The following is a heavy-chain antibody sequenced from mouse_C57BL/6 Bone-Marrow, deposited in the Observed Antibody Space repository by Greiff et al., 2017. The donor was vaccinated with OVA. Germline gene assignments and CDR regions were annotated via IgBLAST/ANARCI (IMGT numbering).Heavy chain of an antibody. CDR2: INPSSGYT. J-gene: IGHJ4*01. CDR3: ARWYYAMDY. V-gene: IGHV1-7*01. Sequence: QVQLQQSGAELAKPGASVQLSCKASGYTFSSSWMHWVKQRPGQGLEWIGYINPSSGYTKYNQKFKDKATLTADKSSSTAYMQLSSLTYEDSAVYYCARWYYAMDYWGQGTSVTVSS. CDR1: GYTFSSSW.